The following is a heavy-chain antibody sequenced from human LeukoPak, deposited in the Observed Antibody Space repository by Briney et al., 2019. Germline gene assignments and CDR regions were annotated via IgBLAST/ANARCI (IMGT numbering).Heavy chain of an antibody. D-gene: IGHD3-10*01. CDR1: GFTFSNFA. J-gene: IGHJ4*02. Sequence: GGSLRLSCAASGFTFSNFAMHWVRQAPGKGLEWVAFISYHERNKFYADSVKGRFTISRDSSRNTLYLQMNSLRPDDTAVYFCARPPRGTMVRGADYFDYWGQGTLVTVSS. V-gene: IGHV3-30*04. CDR3: ARPPRGTMVRGADYFDY. CDR2: ISYHERNK.